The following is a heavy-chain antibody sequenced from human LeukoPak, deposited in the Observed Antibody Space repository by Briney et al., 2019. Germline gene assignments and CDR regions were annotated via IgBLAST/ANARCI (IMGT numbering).Heavy chain of an antibody. V-gene: IGHV5-51*01. CDR3: ARHTGLTGYHYYYMDV. CDR1: GYRFTNYW. D-gene: IGHD2-8*02. Sequence: GASLKISCKGSGYRFTNYWIGWLRQMPGKGLDWTAIIYPGDSDTRYSPSFQGQVTFSADKSLSTAYLQWSSLKASDTAMYYCARHTGLTGYHYYYMDVWGKGTTVTVSS. J-gene: IGHJ6*03. CDR2: IYPGDSDT.